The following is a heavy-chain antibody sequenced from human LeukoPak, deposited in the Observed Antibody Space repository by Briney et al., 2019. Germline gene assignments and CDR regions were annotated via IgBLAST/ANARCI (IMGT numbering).Heavy chain of an antibody. J-gene: IGHJ6*03. CDR2: INHSGST. CDR1: GGSFSGYY. V-gene: IGHV4-34*01. D-gene: IGHD1-26*01. CDR3: ARLSVIVGAALEYYYYYMDV. Sequence: SETLSLTCAVYGGSFSGYYWSWLRQPPGKGLEWIGEINHSGSTNYNPSLKSRVTISVDTSKNQFSLKLSSVTAADTAVYYCARLSVIVGAALEYYYYYMDVWGQGTTVTVSS.